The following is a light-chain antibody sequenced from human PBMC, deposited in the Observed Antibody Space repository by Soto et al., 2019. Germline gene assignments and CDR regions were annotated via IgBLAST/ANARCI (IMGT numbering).Light chain of an antibody. CDR1: SSDVGSYNL. CDR3: CSYAGSSTVYV. J-gene: IGLJ1*01. Sequence: QSVLTQPASVSGSPGQSITISCTGTSSDVGSYNLVSWYQQRPGQAPKLIIYEGNKRPSGVSNRFSASKSANTASLTISGPQAEDEADYYCCSYAGSSTVYVFGTGTKVTVL. V-gene: IGLV2-23*01. CDR2: EGN.